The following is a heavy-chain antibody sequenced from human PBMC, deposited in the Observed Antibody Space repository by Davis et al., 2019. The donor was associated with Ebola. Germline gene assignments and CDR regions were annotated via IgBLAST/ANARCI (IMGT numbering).Heavy chain of an antibody. CDR3: ARGGVGGALAAGSDY. V-gene: IGHV4-59*01. CDR2: VHFSGTT. CDR1: GGSILSYS. J-gene: IGHJ4*02. D-gene: IGHD2-15*01. Sequence: MPSETLSLTCTVSGGSILSYSWNWIRQPPGKGLEWIGFVHFSGTTKNNPSLTSRVTISRDASENQFSLKLTSVTAADTAVYYCARGGVGGALAAGSDYWGQGALVTVSS.